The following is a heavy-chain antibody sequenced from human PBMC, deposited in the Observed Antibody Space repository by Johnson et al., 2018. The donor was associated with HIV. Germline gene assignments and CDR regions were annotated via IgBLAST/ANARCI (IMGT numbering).Heavy chain of an antibody. CDR1: GFTFSSYG. V-gene: IGHV3-30*18. D-gene: IGHD2-15*01. Sequence: QVQLVESGGGVVQPGKSLRLSCAASGFTFSSYGMHWVRQAPGKGLEWVAVISYDGSNKYYADSVKGRFTISRDNAKNSLHLQMNSLRAEDTAVYYCAKKLGVGGGSNKAFDIWGQGTMVTVSS. CDR3: AKKLGVGGGSNKAFDI. J-gene: IGHJ3*02. CDR2: ISYDGSNK.